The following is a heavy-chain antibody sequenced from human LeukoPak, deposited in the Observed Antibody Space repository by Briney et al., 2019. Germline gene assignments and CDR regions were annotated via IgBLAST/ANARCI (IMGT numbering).Heavy chain of an antibody. D-gene: IGHD1-26*01. CDR3: AKDIHKWEPYYFDY. V-gene: IGHV3-30*18. CDR2: ISYDGSNK. CDR1: GFTFSDYY. Sequence: GGSLRLSCEASGFTFSDYYMSWIRQAPGKGLEWVAVISYDGSNKYYADSVKGRFTISRDNSKDTLYLQMNSLRAEDTAVYYCAKDIHKWEPYYFDYWGQGTLVTVSS. J-gene: IGHJ4*02.